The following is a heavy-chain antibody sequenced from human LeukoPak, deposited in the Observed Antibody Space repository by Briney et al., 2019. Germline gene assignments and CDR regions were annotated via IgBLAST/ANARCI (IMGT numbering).Heavy chain of an antibody. J-gene: IGHJ3*02. CDR3: ARDNSIEIAAADAFDI. CDR1: GFTFSSYS. V-gene: IGHV3-48*01. CDR2: ISSSSSTI. Sequence: GGSLRLSCAASGFTFSSYSMNWVRQAPGKGLEWVSYISSSSSTIYYADSVKGRFTISRDNAKNSLYLQMNSLRAEDTAVYYCARDNSIEIAAADAFDIWGQGTMVTVSS. D-gene: IGHD6-13*01.